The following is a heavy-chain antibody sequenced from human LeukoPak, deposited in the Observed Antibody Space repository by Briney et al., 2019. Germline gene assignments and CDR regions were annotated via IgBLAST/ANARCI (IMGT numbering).Heavy chain of an antibody. V-gene: IGHV5-51*01. CDR2: IYPGDSDT. CDR3: ARPTRSGGSVPDAFDI. Sequence: PGESLKISCKGSGYSFTSYWIGWVRQMPGKGLEWMGIIYPGDSDTRYSPSFQGQVTISADKSISTAYLQWSSLKASDTAMYYCARPTRSGGSVPDAFDIWGQGTMVTVSS. J-gene: IGHJ3*02. D-gene: IGHD6-25*01. CDR1: GYSFTSYW.